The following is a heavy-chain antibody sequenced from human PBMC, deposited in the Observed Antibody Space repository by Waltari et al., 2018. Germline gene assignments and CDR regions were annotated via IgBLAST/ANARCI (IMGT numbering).Heavy chain of an antibody. J-gene: IGHJ5*01. D-gene: IGHD2-8*02. V-gene: IGHV4-38-2*02. CDR2: ISYNGNT. CDR1: GYSISNGYY. CDR3: ARGYNTGWYNS. Sequence: QVQLQESDPGLVQPSETLSLTCPVAGYSISNGYYWGWIRLPPGRGLEWIATISYNGNTYYNPSLKSRVTITADTSKNQFSLKLTSVTAADTAIYYCARGYNTGWYNSWGHGTLVTVSS.